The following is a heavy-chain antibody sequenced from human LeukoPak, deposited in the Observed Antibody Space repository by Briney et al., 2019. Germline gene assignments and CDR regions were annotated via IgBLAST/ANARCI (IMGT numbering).Heavy chain of an antibody. CDR2: INPNSGGT. D-gene: IGHD3-3*01. CDR1: GYTFTGYY. V-gene: IGHV1-2*02. CDR3: ARFPTDFWSGYEPA. Sequence: ASVKVSCKASGYTFTGYYMHWVRQAPGQGLEWMGWINPNSGGTNYAQKFQGRVTMTRDTSISTAYMELSRLRSDDTAVYYCARFPTDFWSGYEPAWGQGTLVTVSS. J-gene: IGHJ5*02.